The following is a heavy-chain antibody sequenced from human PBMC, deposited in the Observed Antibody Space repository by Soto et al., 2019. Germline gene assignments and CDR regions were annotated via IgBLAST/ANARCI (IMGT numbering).Heavy chain of an antibody. V-gene: IGHV3-33*01. CDR3: ARGNSENDYYYYYYMDV. CDR2: IWYDGSNK. J-gene: IGHJ6*03. Sequence: GGSLRLSCAASGFTFSSYGMHWVRQAPGKGLEWVAVIWYDGSNKYYADSVKGRFTISRDNSKNTLYLQMNSLRAEDTAVYYCARGNSENDYYYYYYMDVWGKGTTVTVSS. CDR1: GFTFSSYG. D-gene: IGHD4-4*01.